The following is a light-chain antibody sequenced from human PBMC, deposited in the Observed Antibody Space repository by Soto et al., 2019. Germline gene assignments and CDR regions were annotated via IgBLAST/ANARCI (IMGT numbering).Light chain of an antibody. V-gene: IGLV1-44*01. CDR2: SND. CDR3: ATWDDSLNGPV. Sequence: QPVLTQPPSASGTPGQRVTISCSGGSSNIGSNSVNWYQQLPGTAHKLLIYSNDQRPSGVPDRFSGSKSGTSASLAISGLQPEDEADYYCATWDDSLNGPVFGGGTKLTVL. CDR1: SSNIGSNS. J-gene: IGLJ3*02.